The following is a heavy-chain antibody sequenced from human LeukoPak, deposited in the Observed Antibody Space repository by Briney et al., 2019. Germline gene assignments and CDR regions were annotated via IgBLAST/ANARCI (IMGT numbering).Heavy chain of an antibody. J-gene: IGHJ3*02. V-gene: IGHV4-61*02. CDR1: GGSISSSSYY. D-gene: IGHD1-26*01. CDR3: AREGIVGAKDAFDI. CDR2: IYTSGST. Sequence: SETLSLTCTVPGGSISSSSYYWGWIRQPAGTGLEWIWRIYTSGSTNYNPSLKSRVTMSVDTSKSQFSLKLSSVTAADTAVYYWAREGIVGAKDAFDIWGQGTMVTVSS.